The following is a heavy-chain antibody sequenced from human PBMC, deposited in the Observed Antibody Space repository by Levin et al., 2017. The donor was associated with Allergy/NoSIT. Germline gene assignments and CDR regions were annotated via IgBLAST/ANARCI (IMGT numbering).Heavy chain of an antibody. V-gene: IGHV4-39*01. CDR2: IYYSGST. D-gene: IGHD5-18*01. Sequence: SQTLSLTCTVSGGSISSSSYYWGWIRQPPGKGLEWIGSIYYSGSTYYNPSLKSRVTISVDTSKNQFSLKLSSVTAADTAVYYCARHASRVFAAMVRWFDPWGQGTLVTVSS. CDR3: ARHASRVFAAMVRWFDP. CDR1: GGSISSSSYY. J-gene: IGHJ5*02.